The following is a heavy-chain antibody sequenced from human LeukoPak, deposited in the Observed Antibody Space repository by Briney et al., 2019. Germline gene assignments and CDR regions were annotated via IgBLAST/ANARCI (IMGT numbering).Heavy chain of an antibody. D-gene: IGHD3-22*01. CDR2: IYPDDSDT. V-gene: IGHV5-51*01. CDR3: ARSSDSSGYYDYFDY. CDR1: GYSFTSYW. J-gene: IGHJ4*02. Sequence: GESLKISCKGSGYSFTSYWIGWVRQMPGKGLEWMAIIYPDDSDTRYGPSFQGQVTISADKSISTAYLQWSSLKASDTAMYYCARSSDSSGYYDYFDYWGQGTLVTVSS.